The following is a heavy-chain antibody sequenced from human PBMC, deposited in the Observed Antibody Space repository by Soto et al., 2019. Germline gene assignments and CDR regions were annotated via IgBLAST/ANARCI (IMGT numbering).Heavy chain of an antibody. D-gene: IGHD6-6*01. J-gene: IGHJ4*02. V-gene: IGHV4-59*01. CDR2: IYYSGST. Sequence: SETLSLTCTVSGGSISSYYWSWIRQPPGKGLEWIGYIYYSGSTNYNPSLKSRVTISVDTSKNQFSLKLSSVTAADTAVYYCARYSSSSGTFDYWGQGTLVTVSS. CDR1: GGSISSYY. CDR3: ARYSSSSGTFDY.